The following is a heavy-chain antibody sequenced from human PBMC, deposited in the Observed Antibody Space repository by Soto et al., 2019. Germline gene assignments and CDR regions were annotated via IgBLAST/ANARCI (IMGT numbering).Heavy chain of an antibody. CDR3: AKDDVPGYYDSSGYLGY. J-gene: IGHJ4*02. CDR2: ISGSGGST. Sequence: PGGSLRLSCAASGFTFSSYAMSWVRQAPGKGLEWVSAISGSGGSTYYADSVKGRFTISRDNSKNTLYLQMNSLRAEDTAVYYCAKDDVPGYYDSSGYLGYWGQGTLVTVSS. CDR1: GFTFSSYA. D-gene: IGHD3-22*01. V-gene: IGHV3-23*01.